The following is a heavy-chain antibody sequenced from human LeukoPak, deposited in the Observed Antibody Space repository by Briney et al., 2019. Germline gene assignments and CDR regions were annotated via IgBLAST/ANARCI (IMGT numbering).Heavy chain of an antibody. CDR3: ARARGYSGYAPPRVYYYMDV. CDR1: GGSISSYY. CDR2: IYYSGTT. D-gene: IGHD5-12*01. Sequence: SETLSLTCTVSGGSISSYYWTWIRQPPGKGLEWIGYIYYSGTTYYNPSLKSRVTISLDTSKNKFSLNLTSVNVADTAVYYCARARGYSGYAPPRVYYYMDVWGKGTTVTVSS. V-gene: IGHV4-59*01. J-gene: IGHJ6*03.